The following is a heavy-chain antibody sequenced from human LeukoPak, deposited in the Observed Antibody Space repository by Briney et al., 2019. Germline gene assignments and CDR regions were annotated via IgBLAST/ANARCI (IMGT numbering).Heavy chain of an antibody. CDR2: INPSGGST. CDR1: GYTFTGYY. V-gene: IGHV1-46*01. J-gene: IGHJ6*03. D-gene: IGHD5-24*01. CDR3: ARDHRRWLNGLDYYYMDV. Sequence: ASVKVSCKASGYTFTGYYMHWVRQAPGQGLEWMGIINPSGGSTSYAQKFQGRVTMTRDTSTSTVYMELSSLRSEDTAVYYCARDHRRWLNGLDYYYMDVWGKGTTVTVSS.